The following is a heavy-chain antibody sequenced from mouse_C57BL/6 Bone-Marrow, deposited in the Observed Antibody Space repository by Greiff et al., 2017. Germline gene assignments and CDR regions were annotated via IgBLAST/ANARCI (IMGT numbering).Heavy chain of an antibody. J-gene: IGHJ4*01. Sequence: EVQLVESGGGLVKPGGSLKLSCAASGFTFSSYAMSWVRQTPEKRLEWVATISDGGSYTYYPDNVKGRFTISRDNAKNNLYLQMSHLKAEDTAMYYCARVAYGFYAMYYWGQGTSVTVSA. V-gene: IGHV5-4*01. CDR2: ISDGGSYT. D-gene: IGHD2-2*01. CDR1: GFTFSSYA. CDR3: ARVAYGFYAMYY.